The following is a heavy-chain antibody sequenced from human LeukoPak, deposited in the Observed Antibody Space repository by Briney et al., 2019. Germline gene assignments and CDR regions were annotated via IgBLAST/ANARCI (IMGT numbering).Heavy chain of an antibody. CDR3: ARGPSGYHNT. V-gene: IGHV3-7*01. CDR2: IKQDGSEK. CDR1: GFTFSNYW. Sequence: GGSLRLSCAASGFTFSNYWMSWVRQAPGKGLEWVANIKQDGSEKNYVDSVKGRFTISRDNAKNALYLHMNSLRVEDTAVYYCARGPSGYHNTGGQGTLVTVSS. J-gene: IGHJ4*02. D-gene: IGHD5-12*01.